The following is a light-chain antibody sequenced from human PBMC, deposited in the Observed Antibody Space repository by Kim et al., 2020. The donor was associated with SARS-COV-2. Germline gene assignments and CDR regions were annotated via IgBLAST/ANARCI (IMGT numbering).Light chain of an antibody. CDR2: TNN. J-gene: IGLJ3*02. Sequence: ELTQPPSASGTPGQRVTISCSGSSSNIGSNAVHWYQQHPGTGPKLLIYTNNQRPSGVPDRLSGSKSSTSASLAISGLQSEDEADYYCAALDDSLNGWVFGGGTKLTVL. CDR3: AALDDSLNGWV. CDR1: SSNIGSNA. V-gene: IGLV1-44*01.